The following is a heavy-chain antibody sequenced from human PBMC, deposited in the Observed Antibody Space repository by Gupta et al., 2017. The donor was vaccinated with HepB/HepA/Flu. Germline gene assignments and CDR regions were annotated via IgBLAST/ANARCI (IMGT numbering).Heavy chain of an antibody. D-gene: IGHD3-3*01. CDR2: INHSGST. J-gene: IGHJ4*02. V-gene: IGHV4-34*01. Sequence: QVQLQQWGAGLLKPSETLSLTCAVYGGSFSGYYWSWIRQPPGKGLEWIGEINHSGSTNYNPSLKSRVTISVDTSKNQFSLKLSSVTAADTAVYYCARGTKKGVLRFLEWSRGILDYWGQGTLVTVAS. CDR3: ARGTKKGVLRFLEWSRGILDY. CDR1: GGSFSGYY.